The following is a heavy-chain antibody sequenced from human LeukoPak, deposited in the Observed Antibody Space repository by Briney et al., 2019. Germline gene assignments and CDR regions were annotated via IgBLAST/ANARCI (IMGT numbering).Heavy chain of an antibody. J-gene: IGHJ4*02. CDR3: ANSPTYCSSTSCYINY. Sequence: GGSLRLSCAASGFTFSSYAMSWVRQAPGKGLEWVAVISDDGGNKYYVDSVKGRFAISRDNSKNTLYMQMNSLRSEDTAVYYCANSPTYCSSTSCYINYWGQGTLVAVSS. D-gene: IGHD2-2*02. CDR1: GFTFSSYA. V-gene: IGHV3-30*18. CDR2: ISDDGGNK.